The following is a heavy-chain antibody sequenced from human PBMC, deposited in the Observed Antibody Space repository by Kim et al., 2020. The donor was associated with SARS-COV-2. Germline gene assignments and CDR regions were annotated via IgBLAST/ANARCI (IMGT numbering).Heavy chain of an antibody. CDR3: ARGLDV. CDR2: PKEGDT. Sequence: PKEGDTGYDQKVQGRVTLTRTASISTAYMELSSLTSEDTAVYYCARGLDVWGHGTTVTVSS. J-gene: IGHJ6*02. V-gene: IGHV1-8*01.